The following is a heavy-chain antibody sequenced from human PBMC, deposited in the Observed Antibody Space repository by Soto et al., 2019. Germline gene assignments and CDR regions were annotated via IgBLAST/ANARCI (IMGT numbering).Heavy chain of an antibody. Sequence: PSETLSLTCTVSGGSISSYYWSWIRQPPGKGLEWIGYIYYSGSTNYNPSLKSRVTISVDTSKNQFSLKLSSVTAADTAVYYCARSPLSGYYFFHYWGQGTLVTVSS. CDR3: ARSPLSGYYFFHY. CDR2: IYYSGST. D-gene: IGHD3-9*01. CDR1: GGSISSYY. V-gene: IGHV4-59*01. J-gene: IGHJ4*02.